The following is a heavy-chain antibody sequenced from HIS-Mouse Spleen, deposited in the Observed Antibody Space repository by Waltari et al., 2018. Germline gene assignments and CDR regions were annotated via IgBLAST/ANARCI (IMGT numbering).Heavy chain of an antibody. D-gene: IGHD6-13*01. CDR2: IFYSGST. CDR3: AREIPYSSSWYDWYFDL. J-gene: IGHJ2*01. Sequence: QLQLQESGPGLVKPSETLSLTCTVSGGSISSSSYYWGWIRQPPGKGLEWIGSIFYSGSTYTNTTLKSQLTTSVYTSKNQFSLRLSSGTAADTAVYYCAREIPYSSSWYDWYFDLWGRGTLVTVSS. V-gene: IGHV4-39*07. CDR1: GGSISSSSYY.